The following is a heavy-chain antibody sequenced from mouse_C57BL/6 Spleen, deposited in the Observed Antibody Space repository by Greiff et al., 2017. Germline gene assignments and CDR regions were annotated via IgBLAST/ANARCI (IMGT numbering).Heavy chain of an antibody. CDR3: ARKDNLRSWFAY. V-gene: IGHV1-52*01. Sequence: QVQLQQPGAELVRPGSSVKLSCKASGYTFTSYWMHWVKQRPIQGLEWIGNIDPSDSETHYNQKFKDKATLTVDKSSSTAYMQLSSLTSEDSAVYYCARKDNLRSWFAYWGQGTLVTVSA. CDR1: GYTFTSYW. J-gene: IGHJ3*01. CDR2: IDPSDSET. D-gene: IGHD3-3*01.